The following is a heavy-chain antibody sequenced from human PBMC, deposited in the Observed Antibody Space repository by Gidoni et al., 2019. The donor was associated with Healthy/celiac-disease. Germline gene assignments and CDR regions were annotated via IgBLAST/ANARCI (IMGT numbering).Heavy chain of an antibody. J-gene: IGHJ5*02. CDR1: GGSVSGYY. V-gene: IGHV4-34*01. D-gene: IGHD3-10*01. CDR2: INHSGST. Sequence: QVQLQQWGAGRLKPSETLYLTCAVYGGSVSGYYWSWIRQPPGKGLEWIGEINHSGSTNYNPSLKRRVTLSVDTSKNQFSLTLSSVTAADTAVYYCARDMHSYGSGSPNWFDPWGQGTLVTVSS. CDR3: ARDMHSYGSGSPNWFDP.